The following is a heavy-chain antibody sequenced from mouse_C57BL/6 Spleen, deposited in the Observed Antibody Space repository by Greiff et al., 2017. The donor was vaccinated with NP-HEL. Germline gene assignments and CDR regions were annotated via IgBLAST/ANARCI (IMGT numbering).Heavy chain of an antibody. J-gene: IGHJ2*01. V-gene: IGHV5-4*01. CDR3: ARGYYGSSPYFDY. D-gene: IGHD1-1*01. CDR1: GFTFSSYA. Sequence: DVHLVESGGGLVKPGGSLKLSCAASGFTFSSYAMSWVRQTPEKRLEWVATISDGGSYTYYPDNVKGRFTISRDNAKNNLFLQMSHLKSEDTAMYYCARGYYGSSPYFDYWGQGTTLTVSS. CDR2: ISDGGSYT.